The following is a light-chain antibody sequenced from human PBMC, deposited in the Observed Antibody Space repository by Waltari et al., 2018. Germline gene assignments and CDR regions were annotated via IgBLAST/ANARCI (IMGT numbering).Light chain of an antibody. CDR1: SGSVSTSYY. CDR2: RTT. Sequence: QTVVTQEPSLSVSPGGTVTLTCGLSSGSVSTSYYPSWYQQTPGQAPRPLIYRTTTRSSGVPVRFSGSILGNKAALTITGAQADDECDYHCVLYMGGGIMFGGGTKLTVL. J-gene: IGLJ3*02. CDR3: VLYMGGGIM. V-gene: IGLV8-61*01.